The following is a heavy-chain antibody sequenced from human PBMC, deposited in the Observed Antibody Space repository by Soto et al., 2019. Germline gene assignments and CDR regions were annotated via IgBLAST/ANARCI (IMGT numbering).Heavy chain of an antibody. V-gene: IGHV1-69*02. CDR2: IIPILGIA. CDR3: ARGARSGYNWFDP. D-gene: IGHD3-3*01. J-gene: IGHJ5*02. Sequence: GASVKVSCKASGGTFSSYTISWVRQAPGQGLEWMGRIIPILGIANYAQKFQGRVTITADKSTSTAYMELSSLRSEDTAVYYCARGARSGYNWFDPWGQGTLVTVSS. CDR1: GGTFSSYT.